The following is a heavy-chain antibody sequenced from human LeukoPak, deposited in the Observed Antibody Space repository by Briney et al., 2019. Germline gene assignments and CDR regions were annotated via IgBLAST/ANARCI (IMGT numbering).Heavy chain of an antibody. CDR3: SRGGIDLTTPFGDY. Sequence: SETLSLTCVVYGVSFSNYYWNRIRQTPGKGLEWIGEINHSGSTNYNPSLKSRVTMSVDMSKNQFSLTLNSLTAADTAVYFCSRGGIDLTTPFGDYWGQGTLVTVSS. CDR2: INHSGST. D-gene: IGHD2-15*01. CDR1: GVSFSNYY. J-gene: IGHJ4*02. V-gene: IGHV4-34*01.